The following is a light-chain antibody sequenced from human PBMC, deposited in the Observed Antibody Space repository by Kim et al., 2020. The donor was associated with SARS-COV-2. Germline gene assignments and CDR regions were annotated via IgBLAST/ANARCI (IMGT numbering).Light chain of an antibody. Sequence: GKEVPIHFLGRNSNNGSNTGNWDQQPPGTAPKLPIHWYKPRPPGVPDRFSGLKSGTSASLGNSWLQSEDEADYYCAAWDDSLNGVVFGGGTKVTVL. CDR3: AAWDDSLNGVV. J-gene: IGLJ2*01. CDR2: WYK. V-gene: IGLV1-44*01. CDR1: NSNNGSNT.